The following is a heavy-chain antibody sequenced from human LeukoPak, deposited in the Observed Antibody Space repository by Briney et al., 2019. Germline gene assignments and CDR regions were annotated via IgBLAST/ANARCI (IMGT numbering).Heavy chain of an antibody. Sequence: GGSLRLSCAASGFTLSTYGMYWGCDAPGKGRGSVAVMWHDGSNKYYSSSVKGRFSISRDNANNSLYLEMNSLRTEDTALYFCARDAWRRVFYYGMDVWGQGTTVAVSS. CDR1: GFTLSTYG. J-gene: IGHJ6*02. V-gene: IGHV3-33*07. CDR2: MWHDGSNK. D-gene: IGHD5-12*01. CDR3: ARDAWRRVFYYGMDV.